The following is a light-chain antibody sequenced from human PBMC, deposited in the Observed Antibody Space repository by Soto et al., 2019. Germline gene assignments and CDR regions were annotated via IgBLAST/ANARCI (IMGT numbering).Light chain of an antibody. CDR1: SSDVGAYNY. V-gene: IGLV2-11*01. J-gene: IGLJ1*01. CDR3: CSYAGSYDYV. Sequence: QSALTQPRSVSGSPGQPVTISCTGSSSDVGAYNYVSWYQHNTGKAPKLLIYDVNKRPSGVPDRFSGSKFGNTASLTISGLQADDEATFYCCSYAGSYDYVFGTGTKVT. CDR2: DVN.